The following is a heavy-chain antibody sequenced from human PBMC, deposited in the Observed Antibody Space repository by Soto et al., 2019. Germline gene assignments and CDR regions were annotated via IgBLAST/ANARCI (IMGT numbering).Heavy chain of an antibody. V-gene: IGHV3-23*01. CDR3: AKDDSGSYYYDILTGPPEGWFDP. CDR2: ISGSGGST. Sequence: GGSLRLSCAASGFTFSSYAMSWVHQAPGKGLEWVSAISGSGGSTYYADSVKGRFTISRDNSKNTLYLQMNSLRAEDTAVYYCAKDDSGSYYYDILTGPPEGWFDPWGQGTLVTVSS. CDR1: GFTFSSYA. J-gene: IGHJ5*02. D-gene: IGHD3-9*01.